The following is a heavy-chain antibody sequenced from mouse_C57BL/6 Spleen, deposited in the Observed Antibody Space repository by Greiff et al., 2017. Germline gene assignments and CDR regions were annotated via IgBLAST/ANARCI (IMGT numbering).Heavy chain of an antibody. D-gene: IGHD1-2*01. CDR2: IRLKSDNYAT. CDR1: GFTFSNYW. CDR3: TPLGYYFDY. V-gene: IGHV6-3*01. Sequence: EVKLMESGGGLVQPGGSMKLSCVASGFTFSNYWMNWVRQSPEKGLEWVAQIRLKSDNYATHYAESVKGRFTISRDDSKSSVYLQMNNLRAEDTGIYYCTPLGYYFDYWGQGTTLTVSS. J-gene: IGHJ2*01.